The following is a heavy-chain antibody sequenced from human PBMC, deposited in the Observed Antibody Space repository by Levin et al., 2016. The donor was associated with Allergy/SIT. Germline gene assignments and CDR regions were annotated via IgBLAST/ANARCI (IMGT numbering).Heavy chain of an antibody. V-gene: IGHV1-8*01. CDR2: MNPNSGNT. J-gene: IGHJ6*02. Sequence: ASVKVSCKASGYTFTSYDINWVRQATGQGLEWMGWMNPNSGNTGYAQKFQGRVTMTRNTSISTAYMELSSLRSEDTAVYYCARDCFPIAAAPGRYYYYGMDVWGQGITVTVSS. D-gene: IGHD6-13*01. CDR3: ARDCFPIAAAPGRYYYYGMDV. CDR1: GYTFTSYD.